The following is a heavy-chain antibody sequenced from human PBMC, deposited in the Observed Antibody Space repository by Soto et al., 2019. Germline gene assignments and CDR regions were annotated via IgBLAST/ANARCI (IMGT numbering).Heavy chain of an antibody. CDR3: ATRQGGSYNWSDP. D-gene: IGHD2-15*01. CDR1: GGSISRSSYS. CDR2: LYYSGNT. Sequence: SETLSLSCSVSGGSISRSSYSWAWLRQPPGKGLEWIGTLYYSGNTYYNPSLKSRVTISVDTSKNQFSLKLSSVTAADTAVYYRATRQGGSYNWSDPWGQGTLATVSS. V-gene: IGHV4-39*01. J-gene: IGHJ5*02.